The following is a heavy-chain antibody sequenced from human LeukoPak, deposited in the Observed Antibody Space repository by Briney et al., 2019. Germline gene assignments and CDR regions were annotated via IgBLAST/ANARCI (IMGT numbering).Heavy chain of an antibody. D-gene: IGHD5-24*01. CDR1: GGSISSSRYY. Sequence: SETLSLTCTVSGGSISSSRYYWGWIRQPPGTGLEWIGSIYYSGSTYYTPSLKSRVTISVDTSKTQFSLKLSSVTAADTAVYYCARDGPRWPQLGTLGYWGQGTLVTVSS. V-gene: IGHV4-39*07. CDR3: ARDGPRWPQLGTLGY. CDR2: IYYSGST. J-gene: IGHJ4*02.